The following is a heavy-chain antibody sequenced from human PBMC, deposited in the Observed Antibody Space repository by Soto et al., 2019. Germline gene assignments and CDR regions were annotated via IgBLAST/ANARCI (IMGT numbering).Heavy chain of an antibody. J-gene: IGHJ4*02. CDR3: ATAPDSSGSFDY. D-gene: IGHD3-22*01. Sequence: SVKVSCKASGGTFSSYAISWVRQAPGQGLEWMGGIIPIFGTANYAQKFQGRVTITADESTSTAYMELSSLRSEDTAVYYCATAPDSSGSFDYWGQGTLVTVSS. V-gene: IGHV1-69*13. CDR1: GGTFSSYA. CDR2: IIPIFGTA.